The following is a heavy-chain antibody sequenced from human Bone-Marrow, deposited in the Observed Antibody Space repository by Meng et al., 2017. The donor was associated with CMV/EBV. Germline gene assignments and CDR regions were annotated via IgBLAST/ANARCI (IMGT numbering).Heavy chain of an antibody. CDR2: INHSGST. V-gene: IGHV4-34*01. CDR3: AREVGATDY. CDR1: GGSFSGYY. D-gene: IGHD1-26*01. J-gene: IGHJ4*02. Sequence: LSLACAVYGGSFSGYYWSWIRQPPGKGLEWIGEINHSGSTNYNPSLKSRVTISVDTSKNQFSLKLSSVTAADTAVYYCAREVGATDYWGQGTLVTVSS.